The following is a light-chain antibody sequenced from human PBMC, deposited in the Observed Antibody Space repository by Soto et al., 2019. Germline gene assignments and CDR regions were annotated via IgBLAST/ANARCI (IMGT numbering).Light chain of an antibody. V-gene: IGLV2-14*01. CDR1: SSDVGAYNY. CDR2: EVS. CDR3: SSYTTSSTYV. Sequence: QSALTQPASVSGSPGQSITISCTGTSSDVGAYNYVSWYQQHPGKVPKLMIYEVSNRPSGVSNRFSASKSGNTASLTISGLQAEDEADYYCSSYTTSSTYVFGTGTKLTVL. J-gene: IGLJ1*01.